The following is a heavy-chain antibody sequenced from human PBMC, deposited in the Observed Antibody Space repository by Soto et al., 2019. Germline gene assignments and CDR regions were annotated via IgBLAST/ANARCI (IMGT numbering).Heavy chain of an antibody. V-gene: IGHV2-5*02. CDR1: GFSLSNPRMG. Sequence: SGPTLVNPTETLTLACTVSGFSLSNPRMGVSWIRQPPGKAPEWLALIYWDDDKRYSPSLKSRLTITKDTSKNQVVLTMTNMDPVDTATYYCAHYTGGYYNTGKPFDLRGQGTLVTVSS. CDR2: IYWDDDK. D-gene: IGHD3-3*01. CDR3: AHYTGGYYNTGKPFDL. J-gene: IGHJ4*02.